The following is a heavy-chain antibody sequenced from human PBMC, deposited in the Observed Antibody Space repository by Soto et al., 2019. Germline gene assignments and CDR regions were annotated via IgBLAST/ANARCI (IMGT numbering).Heavy chain of an antibody. CDR1: GGSISDISYC. CDR3: ARHKSGSAWLDP. J-gene: IGHJ5*02. D-gene: IGHD2-15*01. Sequence: PSETLSLTCTVSGGSISDISYCWGWIRQPPGKGLQWIGCMFYSGATYYNPSLKNRVTLSVDTSNNEFSLKLVSVTAPDTAVYYCARHKSGSAWLDPWGQGTLVTVSS. CDR2: MFYSGAT. V-gene: IGHV4-39*01.